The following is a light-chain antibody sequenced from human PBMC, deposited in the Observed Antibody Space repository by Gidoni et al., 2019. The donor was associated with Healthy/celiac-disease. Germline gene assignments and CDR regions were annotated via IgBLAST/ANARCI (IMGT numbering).Light chain of an antibody. J-gene: IGLJ3*02. CDR3: QVWDSSRGV. Sequence: SYELTQPLSVSVALGQTARITFGGNNIGSKNVHWYQQKPGQAPVLVIYRESNRPSGIPERFSGSNSGNTATLTISRAQAGDEAYYYCQVWDSSRGVFGGGTKLTVL. V-gene: IGLV3-9*01. CDR1: NIGSKN. CDR2: RES.